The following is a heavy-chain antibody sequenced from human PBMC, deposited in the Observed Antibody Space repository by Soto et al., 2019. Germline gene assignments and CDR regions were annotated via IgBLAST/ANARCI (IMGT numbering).Heavy chain of an antibody. V-gene: IGHV1-58*01. CDR2: IVVGSGNT. D-gene: IGHD4-17*01. CDR1: GFNFTSSA. Sequence: SVKVSCKASGFNFTSSAVQWVRQARGQRLELIGWIVVGSGNTNYAQKFQERVTITRDMSTSTAYMELSSLRSEDTAVYYCAGFVLGSDDYDKFYFDYWGQGTLVTVSS. CDR3: AGFVLGSDDYDKFYFDY. J-gene: IGHJ4*02.